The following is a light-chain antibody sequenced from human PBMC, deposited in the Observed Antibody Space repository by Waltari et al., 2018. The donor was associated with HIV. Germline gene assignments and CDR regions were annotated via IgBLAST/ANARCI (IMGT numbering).Light chain of an antibody. Sequence: QSALTQPRSVSGSPGQSVTMSCTGTSSDVGAYNYVSWYQQNPGKAPKLMIYDVTKRSSGVPERFSGSKSGNTASLTISGLRAEDEGHYYCAPFTDDNTVIFGGGTEVTVL. J-gene: IGLJ2*01. V-gene: IGLV2-11*01. CDR2: DVT. CDR1: SSDVGAYNY. CDR3: APFTDDNTVI.